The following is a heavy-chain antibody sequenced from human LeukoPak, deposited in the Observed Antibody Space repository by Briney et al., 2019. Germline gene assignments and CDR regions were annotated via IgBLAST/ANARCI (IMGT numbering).Heavy chain of an antibody. CDR2: IYYSGST. V-gene: IGHV4-59*08. CDR3: ASSLRYFDFDY. J-gene: IGHJ4*02. Sequence: SETLSLTCTVSGGSISSYYWSWIRQPPGKGLEWIGYIYYSGSTNYNPSLKSRVTISVDTSKNQFSLKLSSVTAPDTAVYYCASSLRYFDFDYWGQGTLVTVSS. CDR1: GGSISSYY. D-gene: IGHD3-9*01.